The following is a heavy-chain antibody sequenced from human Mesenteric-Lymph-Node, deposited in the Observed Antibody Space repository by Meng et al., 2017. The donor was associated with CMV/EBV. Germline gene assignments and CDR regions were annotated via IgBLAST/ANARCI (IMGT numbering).Heavy chain of an antibody. Sequence: GESLKISCAASGFTVSSNYMSWVRQAPGKGLEWVSVIYSGGSTYYADSVKGRFTISRDNSKNTLYLQMNSPRAEDTAVYYCARVLHGGYFDYWGQGTLVTVSS. CDR2: IYSGGST. V-gene: IGHV3-53*01. J-gene: IGHJ4*02. D-gene: IGHD3-16*01. CDR3: ARVLHGGYFDY. CDR1: GFTVSSNY.